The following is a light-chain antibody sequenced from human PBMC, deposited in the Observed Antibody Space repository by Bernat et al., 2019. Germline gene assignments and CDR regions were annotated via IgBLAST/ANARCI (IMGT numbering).Light chain of an antibody. CDR1: GLGRYS. J-gene: IGLJ3*02. Sequence: SGLAPGAAVSVAVGRTVGVAFPWGGLGRYSARWYQPTPGPAPVLVVYRKNNRPAGLPDRFSGSNSGNTASLTITAAQTEDEADYYCCYRDSSGHHHCVFGGGTELTV. CDR3: CYRDSSGHHHCV. CDR2: RKN. V-gene: IGLV3-19*01.